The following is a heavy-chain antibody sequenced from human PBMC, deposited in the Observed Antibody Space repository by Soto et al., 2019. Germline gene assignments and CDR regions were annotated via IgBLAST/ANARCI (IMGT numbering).Heavy chain of an antibody. CDR1: GGSFSGYH. Sequence: QVQLQQWGAGLLKPSETLSLTCAVYGGSFSGYHWSWIRQPPGKGLEWIRAINHSGSTNYNPSLKSRVTISVDTSKNQFSLKLSSVTAADTAVYYCERYRLRRQYYYGSGSYGMDVWGQGTTVTVSS. J-gene: IGHJ6*02. CDR3: ERYRLRRQYYYGSGSYGMDV. CDR2: INHSGST. V-gene: IGHV4-34*01. D-gene: IGHD3-10*01.